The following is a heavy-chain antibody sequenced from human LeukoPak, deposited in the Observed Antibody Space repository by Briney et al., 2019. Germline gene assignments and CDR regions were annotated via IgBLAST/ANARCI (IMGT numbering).Heavy chain of an antibody. CDR2: IYYTVST. J-gene: IGHJ3*02. CDR1: GGSVSRDY. D-gene: IGHD4-17*01. V-gene: IGHV4-59*08. CDR3: ARRLATTVTDAFDI. Sequence: PSETLSLTCTVAGGSVSRDYWSWIRQPPGKGLEWIGYIYYTVSTNYNPSLKSRVTMSVDTSKNQFSLKLSSVTAADTAVYYCARRLATTVTDAFDIWGQGTVVTVS.